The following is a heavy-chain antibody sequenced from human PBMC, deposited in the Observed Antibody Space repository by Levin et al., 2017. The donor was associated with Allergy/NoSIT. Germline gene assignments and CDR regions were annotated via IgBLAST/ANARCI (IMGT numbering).Heavy chain of an antibody. CDR2: IYPGGSDI. J-gene: IGHJ6*02. Sequence: GESLKISCQGSGYTFTNYWIGWVRQMPGKGLEWVGVIYPGGSDILYSPPFQGQVTISADKSISTAYLQWSSLEASDTAVYYCAKRLGGGADGMDVWGQGTTVTVSS. CDR3: AKRLGGGADGMDV. V-gene: IGHV5-51*01. CDR1: GYTFTNYW. D-gene: IGHD3-16*01.